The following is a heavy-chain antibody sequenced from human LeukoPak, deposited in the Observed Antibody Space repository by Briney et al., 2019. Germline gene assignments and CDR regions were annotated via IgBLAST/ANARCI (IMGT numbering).Heavy chain of an antibody. Sequence: ASVKVSCKASGGTLTSYTFSWVRQPPGQGLEGMGRTIPIFGIANYAPKFQGRVTITADKSTSTAYMELSSLRSEDTAVYYCARGVGSGYSPDGPYLVYWGQGTLVTVSS. CDR2: TIPIFGIA. J-gene: IGHJ4*02. CDR3: ARGVGSGYSPDGPYLVY. D-gene: IGHD3-22*01. V-gene: IGHV1-69*02. CDR1: GGTLTSYT.